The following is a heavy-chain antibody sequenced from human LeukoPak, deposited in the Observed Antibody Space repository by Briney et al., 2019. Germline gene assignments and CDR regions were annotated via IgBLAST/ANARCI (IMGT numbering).Heavy chain of an antibody. CDR2: IYYSGST. V-gene: IGHV4-59*01. D-gene: IGHD6-19*01. CDR1: GGSISSYY. CDR3: ARTSVADNVLYAFDI. J-gene: IGHJ3*02. Sequence: SETLSLTCTVSGGSISSYYWSWIRQPPGKGLEWIGYIYYSGSTNYNPSLKSRVTISVDTSKNQFSLKLSSVTAADTAVYYCARTSVADNVLYAFDIWGQGTMVTVSS.